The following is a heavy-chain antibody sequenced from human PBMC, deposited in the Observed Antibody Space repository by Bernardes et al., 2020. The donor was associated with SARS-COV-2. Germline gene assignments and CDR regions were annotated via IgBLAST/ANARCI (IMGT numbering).Heavy chain of an antibody. CDR3: ARSLYRGYCTSAACAPNWFDP. J-gene: IGHJ5*02. CDR2: IKEDGSDK. D-gene: IGHD2-8*01. Sequence: GGSLRLSCAASGFTFSDYWMAWVRQAPGKGLQWVAHIKEDGSDKYYVDSVKGRFTISRDNPWNSLYLQMNSLRVEDTAVYFCARSLYRGYCTSAACAPNWFDPWGQGGLVTVSS. CDR1: GFTFSDYW. V-gene: IGHV3-7*04.